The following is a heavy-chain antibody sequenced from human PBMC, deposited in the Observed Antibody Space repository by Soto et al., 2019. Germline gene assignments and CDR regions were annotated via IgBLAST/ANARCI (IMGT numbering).Heavy chain of an antibody. CDR1: GGTFSSYA. Sequence: QVELVQSVAEVKKPGSSVKVSCKASGGTFSSYAISWVRQAPGQGLEWMGGIIPIFGTANYAQKFQGRVTITADESTSTAYMELSSLRSEDTAVYYCARDWTDYYDSSGYYSDYLGQGTLVTVSS. CDR3: ARDWTDYYDSSGYYSDY. J-gene: IGHJ4*02. V-gene: IGHV1-69*01. CDR2: IIPIFGTA. D-gene: IGHD3-22*01.